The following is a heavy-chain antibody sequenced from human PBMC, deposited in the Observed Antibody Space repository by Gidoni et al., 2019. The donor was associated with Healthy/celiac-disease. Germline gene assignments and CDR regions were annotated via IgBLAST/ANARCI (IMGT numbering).Heavy chain of an antibody. Sequence: EVQLLQSGGGLLQPGGSLILSCAASGFTFSSYAMSWVRQAPGKGLEWVSAISGSGGSTYYADSVKGRFTISRDNSKNTLYLQMNSLRAEDTAVYYCAKYSSSWYYFDYWGQGTLVTVSS. CDR2: ISGSGGST. D-gene: IGHD6-13*01. CDR3: AKYSSSWYYFDY. J-gene: IGHJ4*02. CDR1: GFTFSSYA. V-gene: IGHV3-23*01.